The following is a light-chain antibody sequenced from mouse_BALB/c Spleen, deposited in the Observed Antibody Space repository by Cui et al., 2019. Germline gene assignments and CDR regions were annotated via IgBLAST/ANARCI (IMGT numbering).Light chain of an antibody. J-gene: IGKJ5*01. Sequence: DILMTQSPSSMSVSLGDTVSITCHASQGISSNIGWLQQKPGKSFKGLIYHGTNLEDGVPSRFSVSGSGADYSLTISSLESEDFADYYCVQYAQFPPTFGAGTKLELK. CDR2: HGT. CDR1: QGISSN. CDR3: VQYAQFPPT. V-gene: IGKV14-100*01.